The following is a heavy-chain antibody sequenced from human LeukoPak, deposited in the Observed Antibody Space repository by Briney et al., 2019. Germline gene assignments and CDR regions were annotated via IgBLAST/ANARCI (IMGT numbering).Heavy chain of an antibody. CDR3: ARDYVGGMDV. V-gene: IGHV1-2*04. CDR1: GYTFTGYY. CDR2: ISPNSGGT. J-gene: IGHJ6*02. Sequence: ASVKVSCKASGYTFTGYYMHWVRQAPGQGLEWMGWISPNSGGTNYAQKFQGWVTMTRDTSISTTYMELSRLRSDDTAVYYCARDYVGGMDVWGQGTTVTVSS. D-gene: IGHD1-26*01.